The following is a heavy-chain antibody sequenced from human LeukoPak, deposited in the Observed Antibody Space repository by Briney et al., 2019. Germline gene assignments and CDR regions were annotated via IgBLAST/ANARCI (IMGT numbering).Heavy chain of an antibody. D-gene: IGHD5-12*01. CDR3: ARHDSGYDMWAFDI. Sequence: GGSLRLSCSASGFTFSSYWMNWVRQAPGKGLEWVANIKQDGSEKYYVDSVKGRFTISRDNAKNSLYLQMNSLRAEDTAVYYCARHDSGYDMWAFDIWGQGTMVTVSS. V-gene: IGHV3-7*01. J-gene: IGHJ3*02. CDR2: IKQDGSEK. CDR1: GFTFSSYW.